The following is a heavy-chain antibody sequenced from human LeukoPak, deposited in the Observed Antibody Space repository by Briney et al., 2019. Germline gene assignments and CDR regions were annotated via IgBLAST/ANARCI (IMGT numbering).Heavy chain of an antibody. D-gene: IGHD3-10*01. CDR1: GGSISSGGYS. J-gene: IGHJ6*02. V-gene: IGHV4-30-2*01. Sequence: SPTLSLTCAVSGGSISSGGYSWSWIRQPPGKGLEWIGYIYHSGSTYYNPSLKSRVTISVDRSKNQFSLKLSSVTAADTAVYYCARSTPASGADYYYGMDVWGQGTTVTVSS. CDR3: ARSTPASGADYYYGMDV. CDR2: IYHSGST.